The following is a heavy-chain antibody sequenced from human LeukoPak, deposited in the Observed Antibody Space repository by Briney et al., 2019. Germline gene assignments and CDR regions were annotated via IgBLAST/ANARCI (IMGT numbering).Heavy chain of an antibody. CDR3: ARDPPPIVGAGSYFDY. Sequence: GASVKVSGTVSGYTLTELSMHWVRQAPGKGLEWMGGFDPEDGETIYAQKFQGRVTMTEDTSPDTAYMELSSLRSEDTAVYYCARDPPPIVGAGSYFDYWGQGTLVTVS. CDR1: GYTLTELS. CDR2: FDPEDGET. J-gene: IGHJ4*02. D-gene: IGHD1-26*01. V-gene: IGHV1-24*01.